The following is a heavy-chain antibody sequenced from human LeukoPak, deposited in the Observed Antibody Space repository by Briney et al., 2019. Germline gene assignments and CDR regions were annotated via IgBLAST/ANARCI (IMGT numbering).Heavy chain of an antibody. CDR3: ARSRIDIRLYSSGWYGDFDY. CDR2: IYHSGST. Sequence: PSETLSLTCTVSGYSISSGYYWGWIRQPPGKGLEWIGSIYHSGSTYYNPSLKSRVTISVDTSKNQFSLKLSSVTAADTAVYYCARSRIDIRLYSSGWYGDFDYWGQGTLVTVSS. D-gene: IGHD6-19*01. J-gene: IGHJ4*02. V-gene: IGHV4-38-2*02. CDR1: GYSISSGYY.